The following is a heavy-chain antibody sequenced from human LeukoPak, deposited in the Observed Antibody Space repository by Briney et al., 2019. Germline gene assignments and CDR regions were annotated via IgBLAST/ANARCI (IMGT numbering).Heavy chain of an antibody. CDR2: IKQDGSEK. CDR1: GFTFSSYW. Sequence: PGGPLRLSCAASGFTFSSYWMSWVRRAPGKGLEGVANIKQDGSEKYYVDSVKGRFAISRDNAKNSLYLQMNSLRAEDTAVYYCARDIVATIGVDYWGQGTLVTVSS. V-gene: IGHV3-7*01. D-gene: IGHD5-12*01. CDR3: ARDIVATIGVDY. J-gene: IGHJ4*02.